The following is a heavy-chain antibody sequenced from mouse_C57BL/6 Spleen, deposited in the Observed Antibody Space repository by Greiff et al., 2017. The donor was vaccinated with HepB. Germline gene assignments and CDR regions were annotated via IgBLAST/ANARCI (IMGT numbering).Heavy chain of an antibody. D-gene: IGHD4-1*01. CDR2: IYPGSGST. J-gene: IGHJ2*01. Sequence: QVQLQQSGAELVKPGASVKMSCKASGYTFTSYWITWVKQRPGQGLEWIGDIYPGSGSTNYNEKFKSKATLTVDTSSSTAYMQLSSLTSEDSAVYYCARGGLTGTLFDYWGQGTTLTVSS. CDR1: GYTFTSYW. V-gene: IGHV1-55*01. CDR3: ARGGLTGTLFDY.